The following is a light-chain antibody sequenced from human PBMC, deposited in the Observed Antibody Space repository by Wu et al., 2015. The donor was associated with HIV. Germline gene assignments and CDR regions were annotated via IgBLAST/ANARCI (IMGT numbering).Light chain of an antibody. CDR2: AAS. J-gene: IGKJ4*01. CDR1: HDINNY. V-gene: IGKV1-27*01. CDR3: QQAQSFPFT. Sequence: DIQMTQSPSSLSASVGDRVTITCRASHDINNYVAWYQQKPGKLPKLLMYAASTLQSGVPSRFSGSGSGTDFSLTISSLQPEDFATYFCQQAQSFPFTFGGGTKVEIK.